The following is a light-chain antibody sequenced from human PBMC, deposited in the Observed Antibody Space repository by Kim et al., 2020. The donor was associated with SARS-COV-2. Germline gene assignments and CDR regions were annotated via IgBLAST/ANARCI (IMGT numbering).Light chain of an antibody. J-gene: IGKJ1*01. CDR1: QSISIW. V-gene: IGKV1-5*03. CDR3: QQYNNFWT. CDR2: KAS. Sequence: DIQMTQSPSTLSASVGDRVTISCRASQSISIWLAWYQQKPGKAPKLLIHKASSLQSGVPSRFSGSGSGTEFTLTISSLHPDDFATYYCQQYNNFWTFGQGTKVDIK.